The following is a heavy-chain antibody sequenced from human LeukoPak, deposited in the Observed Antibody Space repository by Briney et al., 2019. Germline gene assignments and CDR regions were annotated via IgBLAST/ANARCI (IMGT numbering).Heavy chain of an antibody. CDR1: GASVSNSH. CDR2: LSYTGKT. CDR3: SEGYFEPFAH. D-gene: IGHD2/OR15-2a*01. J-gene: IGHJ4*02. V-gene: IGHV4-59*02. Sequence: PSETLSLTCAVSGASVSNSHWNWIRQFPGKGLEWIGCLSYTGKTDYNPSLSSRVTISLGTSNHQVSLKLKSVTAADTAVYYCSEGYFEPFAHWGPGTLVTVSS.